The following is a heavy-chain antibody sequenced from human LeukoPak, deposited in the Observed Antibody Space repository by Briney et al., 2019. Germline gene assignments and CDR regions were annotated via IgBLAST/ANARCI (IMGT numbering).Heavy chain of an antibody. D-gene: IGHD3-22*01. CDR1: GGTFSSYA. V-gene: IGHV1-69*05. Sequence: SVKVSCKASGGTFSSYAISWVRQAPGQGLEWMGGIIPIFGTANYAQKFQGRVTITTDESTSTAYMELSSLRSEDTAVYYCAKVDHDSSGSQRQLYYFDYWGQGTLVTVSS. J-gene: IGHJ4*02. CDR2: IIPIFGTA. CDR3: AKVDHDSSGSQRQLYYFDY.